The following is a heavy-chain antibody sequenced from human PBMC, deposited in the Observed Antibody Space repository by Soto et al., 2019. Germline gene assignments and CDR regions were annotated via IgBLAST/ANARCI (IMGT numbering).Heavy chain of an antibody. Sequence: ASVKVSCKASGFTFTSHWMHWVRQAPGQGLEWMGVINPSGTKTTYAQNLQGRATMTRDTSASTAYLELSSLRSEDTAVYYCARDQSANSGGFPYWWFDPWGQGTLVTVSS. CDR2: INPSGTKT. J-gene: IGHJ5*02. V-gene: IGHV1-46*04. CDR1: GFTFTSHW. D-gene: IGHD2-15*01. CDR3: ARDQSANSGGFPYWWFDP.